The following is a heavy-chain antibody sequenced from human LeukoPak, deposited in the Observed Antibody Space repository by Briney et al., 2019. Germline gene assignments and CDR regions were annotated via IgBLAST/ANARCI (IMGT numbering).Heavy chain of an antibody. CDR2: INPSVGRT. CDR1: GYTFTMYY. Sequence: GASVKVSFTASGYTFTMYYMHWVRQAPGQRLEWMGIINPSVGRTTYPQKFQGRVTLSSDTSTSTVYMDLSSLGSEDTAVYYCARADYVTNTWSSFDYWGQGTLVTVSS. J-gene: IGHJ4*02. D-gene: IGHD3-16*01. CDR3: ARADYVTNTWSSFDY. V-gene: IGHV1-46*01.